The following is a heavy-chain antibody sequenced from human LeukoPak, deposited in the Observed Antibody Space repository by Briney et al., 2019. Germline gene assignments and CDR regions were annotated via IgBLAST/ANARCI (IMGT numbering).Heavy chain of an antibody. Sequence: GESLKISCKGSGYTFPCYWLGWVRQMPGKGLESMAIIHPDDSDTRYSPSFQGQVTISADKSISTAYLQWSSLKASDTAMYYCARGYCSTTSCYYFDLWGQGTLVTVSS. CDR2: IHPDDSDT. V-gene: IGHV5-51*01. CDR3: ARGYCSTTSCYYFDL. D-gene: IGHD2-2*01. J-gene: IGHJ4*02. CDR1: GYTFPCYW.